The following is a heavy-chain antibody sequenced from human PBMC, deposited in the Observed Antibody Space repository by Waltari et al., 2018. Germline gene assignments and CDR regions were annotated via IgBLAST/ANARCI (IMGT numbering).Heavy chain of an antibody. CDR1: GGSISSYY. CDR2: IYYSGST. Sequence: QVQLQESGPGLVKPSETLSLTCTVSGGSISSYYWSWIRQPPGKGLEWIGYIYYSGSTNYNPSLKSRVTISVDTSKNQFSLKLSSVTAADTAVYYCAREGRAVGGAFDIWGQGTMVTVSS. J-gene: IGHJ3*02. D-gene: IGHD3-16*01. V-gene: IGHV4-59*01. CDR3: AREGRAVGGAFDI.